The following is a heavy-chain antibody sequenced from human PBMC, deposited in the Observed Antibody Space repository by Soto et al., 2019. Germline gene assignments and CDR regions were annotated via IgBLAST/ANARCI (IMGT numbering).Heavy chain of an antibody. CDR1: GFNISSHG. J-gene: IGHJ3*01. V-gene: IGHV3-33*03. Sequence: QVQLLESGGGVVQSGTSLRLSCVASGFNISSHGMHWVRQAPGKGLEWVSFIWDGGRDKYYADSVEGRFLISRDNSKNTMNLQVKRLRPEDTALYYCVRGATTTGWFDAFDLWGRGTMVTVSS. D-gene: IGHD6-19*01. CDR3: VRGATTTGWFDAFDL. CDR2: IWDGGRDK.